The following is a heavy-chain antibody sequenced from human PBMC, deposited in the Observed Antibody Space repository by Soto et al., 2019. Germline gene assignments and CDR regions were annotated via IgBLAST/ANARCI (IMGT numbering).Heavy chain of an antibody. CDR3: ARGLAYYYYMDV. V-gene: IGHV1-2*04. CDR1: GYTFTCYY. Sequence: ASVKVSCKASGYTFTCYYMHWVRQAPGQGLEWMGWINPNSGGTNYAQKFQGWVTMTRDTSISTAYMELSRLRSDDTAVYYCARGLAYYYYMDVCGKGTTGTVSS. CDR2: INPNSGGT. J-gene: IGHJ6*03.